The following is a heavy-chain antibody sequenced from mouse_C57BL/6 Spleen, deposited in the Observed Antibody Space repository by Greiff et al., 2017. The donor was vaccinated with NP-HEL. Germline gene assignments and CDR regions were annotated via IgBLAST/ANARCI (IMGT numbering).Heavy chain of an antibody. CDR2: IDPSDSET. CDR3: ARGYYGSSSFAY. D-gene: IGHD1-1*01. CDR1: GYTFTSYW. J-gene: IGHJ3*01. V-gene: IGHV1-52*01. Sequence: VQLQQPGAELVRPGSSVKLSCKASGYTFTSYWMHWVKQRPIQGLEWIGNIDPSDSETHYIQKFKDKATLTVDKSSSTAYMQLSSLTSEDSAVYYCARGYYGSSSFAYWGQGTLVTVSA.